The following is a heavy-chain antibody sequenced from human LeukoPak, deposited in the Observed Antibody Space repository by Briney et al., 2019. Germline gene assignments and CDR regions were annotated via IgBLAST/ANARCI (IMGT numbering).Heavy chain of an antibody. CDR3: ARDSVYILYSSGLGY. CDR2: ISYDGSNK. V-gene: IGHV3-30*04. D-gene: IGHD6-19*01. J-gene: IGHJ4*02. Sequence: GGSLRLSCAASGFTFSSYAMHWVRQAPGKGLEWVAVISYDGSNKYYADSVKGRFTISRDNSKNTLYLQMNSLRAKDTAVYYCARDSVYILYSSGLGYWGQGTLVTVSS. CDR1: GFTFSSYA.